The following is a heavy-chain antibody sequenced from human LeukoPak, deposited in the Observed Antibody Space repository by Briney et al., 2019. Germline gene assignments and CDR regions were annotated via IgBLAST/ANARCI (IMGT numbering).Heavy chain of an antibody. CDR3: TRGGTNPKDMVRGYYYYYMDV. CDR1: GFTFGDYA. D-gene: IGHD3-10*01. V-gene: IGHV3-49*04. J-gene: IGHJ6*03. Sequence: GGSLRLSCTASGFTFGDYAMSWVRQAPGKGLEWVGFIRSKAYGGTTEYAASVKGRFTISRDDSKSIAYLQMNSLKTEDTAVYYCTRGGTNPKDMVRGYYYYYMDVWGKGTTVTVSS. CDR2: IRSKAYGGTT.